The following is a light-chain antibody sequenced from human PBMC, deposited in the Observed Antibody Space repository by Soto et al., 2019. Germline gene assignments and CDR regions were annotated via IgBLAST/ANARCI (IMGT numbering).Light chain of an antibody. CDR2: DTS. CDR1: QSVSSY. Sequence: ESVLTQSPFTLSLSPGERASLSCRASQSVSSYLAWYQHKPGQAPRLLIYDTSNRATGVPPRFSGSGSGTDFTLTIDSLEPEDFAVYYCQQRSVWPPTFGQGTKVDIK. V-gene: IGKV3-11*01. J-gene: IGKJ1*01. CDR3: QQRSVWPPT.